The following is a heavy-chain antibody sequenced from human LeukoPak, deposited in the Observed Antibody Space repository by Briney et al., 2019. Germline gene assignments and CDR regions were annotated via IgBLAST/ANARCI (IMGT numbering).Heavy chain of an antibody. D-gene: IGHD6-6*01. V-gene: IGHV1-69*04. CDR1: GGTFSSYA. CDR2: IIPILGIA. CDR3: ARMDRGSSSPNL. Sequence: SVKVSCKASGGTFSSYAIGWVRQAPGQGLEWMGRIIPILGIANYAQKFQGRVTITADKSTSTAYMELSSLRPEDTAVYYCARMDRGSSSPNLWGQGTLVTVSS. J-gene: IGHJ5*02.